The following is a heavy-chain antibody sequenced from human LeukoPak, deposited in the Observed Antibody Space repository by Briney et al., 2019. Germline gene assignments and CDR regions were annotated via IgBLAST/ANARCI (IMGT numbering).Heavy chain of an antibody. CDR1: GFTVSSSY. V-gene: IGHV3-23*01. D-gene: IGHD3-10*01. CDR2: ISGSGGTT. CDR3: AKDGTGSSYYYCYYMDV. J-gene: IGHJ6*03. Sequence: GGSLRLSCAASGFTVSSSYMSWVRQAPGKGLEWVSAISGSGGTTYYADSVKGRFTISRDNSKNTLYLQMNSLRAEDTAVYYCAKDGTGSSYYYCYYMDVWGKGTTVTVSS.